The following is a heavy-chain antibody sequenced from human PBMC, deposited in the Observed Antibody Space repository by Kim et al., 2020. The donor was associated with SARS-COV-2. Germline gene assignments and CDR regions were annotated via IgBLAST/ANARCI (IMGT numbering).Heavy chain of an antibody. V-gene: IGHV1-24*01. J-gene: IGHJ6*02. D-gene: IGHD1-7*01. Sequence: IYEQKSKGRVTMTEDTSTDTAYMELSSLRSEDTAVYYCATTTNYGYGMDVWGQGTTVTVSS. CDR3: ATTTNYGYGMDV.